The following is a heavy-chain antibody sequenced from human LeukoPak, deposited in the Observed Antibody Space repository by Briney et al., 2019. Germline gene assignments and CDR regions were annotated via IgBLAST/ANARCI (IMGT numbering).Heavy chain of an antibody. CDR1: GGSISSGSYY. D-gene: IGHD1-14*01. CDR2: IYTSGST. Sequence: PSETLSLTCTVSGGSISSGSYYWSWIRQPAGKGLEWIGRIYTSGSTNYNPSLKSRVTISVDTSKNQFSLKLSSVTAADTAVYYCAREGLRSGGAGIWGQGTLVTVSS. V-gene: IGHV4-61*02. CDR3: AREGLRSGGAGI. J-gene: IGHJ4*02.